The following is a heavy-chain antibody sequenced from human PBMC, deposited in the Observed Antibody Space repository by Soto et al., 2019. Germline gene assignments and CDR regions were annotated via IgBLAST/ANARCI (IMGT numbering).Heavy chain of an antibody. J-gene: IGHJ6*02. CDR2: IIPIFGTA. D-gene: IGHD2-8*01. V-gene: IGHV1-69*01. CDR3: ARGYCTNGVCSLHRYYYYYGMDV. CDR1: GGTFRSYS. Sequence: GAPVKVSCKGSGGTFRSYSISWVRQAPGQGLEWVGGIIPIFGTANYAQKFQGRVTITADESTSTAYMELSSLRSEDTAVYYCARGYCTNGVCSLHRYYYYYGMDVWGQGTTVTVSS.